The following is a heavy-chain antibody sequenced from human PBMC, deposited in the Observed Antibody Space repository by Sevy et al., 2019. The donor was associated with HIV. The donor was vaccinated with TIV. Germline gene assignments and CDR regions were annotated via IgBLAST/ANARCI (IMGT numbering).Heavy chain of an antibody. CDR2: IYYSGST. CDR3: ARATKRGSGLDY. V-gene: IGHV4-59*01. Sequence: SETLSLTCTVSRGSISLYYWSWVRQPPGKGLEWIGYIYYSGSTNYTPSLKSRVAFSVDTSKNQFSLKLTSVTTADTAVYYCARATKRGSGLDYWGQGTLVTVSS. J-gene: IGHJ4*02. D-gene: IGHD6-19*01. CDR1: RGSISLYY.